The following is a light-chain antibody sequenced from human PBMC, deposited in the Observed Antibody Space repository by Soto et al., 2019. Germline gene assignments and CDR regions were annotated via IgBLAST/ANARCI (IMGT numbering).Light chain of an antibody. CDR1: QSVSSN. CDR3: QQYNNWPYT. J-gene: IGKJ2*01. V-gene: IGKV3-15*01. Sequence: EIVMTQSPATLSVSPGERATLSCRASQSVSSNLAWYQQKPGQAPRLRIYGASTRATGIPARFSGSRSGTEFTLTISSLQSEDFAVYYCQQYNNWPYTFGQRTKLEIK. CDR2: GAS.